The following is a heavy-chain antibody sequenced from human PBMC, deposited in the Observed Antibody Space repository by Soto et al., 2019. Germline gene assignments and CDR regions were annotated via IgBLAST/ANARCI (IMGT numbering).Heavy chain of an antibody. CDR3: AREPGYCSSTSCYPSNYYYGMEV. CDR2: ISAYNGNT. Sequence: ASVKVSCKASGYTFTSYGISWVRQAPGQGLEWMGWISAYNGNTNYAQKLQGRVTMTTDTSTSTAYMELRSLRSDDTAVYYCAREPGYCSSTSCYPSNYYYGMEVWGQGTTVTVSS. V-gene: IGHV1-18*01. J-gene: IGHJ6*02. D-gene: IGHD2-2*01. CDR1: GYTFTSYG.